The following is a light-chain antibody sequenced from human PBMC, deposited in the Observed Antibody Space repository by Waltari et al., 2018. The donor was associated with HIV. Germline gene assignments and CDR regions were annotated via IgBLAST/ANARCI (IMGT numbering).Light chain of an antibody. V-gene: IGLV1-51*01. Sequence: QSVLTQPPSKSAAPGQTVSISCSGHTSNLGTNDVSWYQQLPGAAPRLIIYEPYTRPSRCPDPLAGSKADNPATLDVAGIQPGDGAIYYCGTREKDLGPVVLGGGTWVTVL. CDR2: EPY. CDR3: GTREKDLGPVV. CDR1: TSNLGTND. J-gene: IGLJ2*01.